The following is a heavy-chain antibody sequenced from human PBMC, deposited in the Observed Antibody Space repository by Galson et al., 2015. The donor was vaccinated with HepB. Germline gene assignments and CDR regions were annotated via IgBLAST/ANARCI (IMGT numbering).Heavy chain of an antibody. CDR2: MYAGGST. CDR3: ARGGGWEALN. V-gene: IGHV3-53*01. J-gene: IGHJ4*02. Sequence: SLRLSCAASGFTISGNYINWVRQAPGKGLEWVSVMYAGGSTYYADSVKGRFTISRDSSKNTVYLQMNSLRAEDTAVYYCARGGGWEALNWGQGTLVTVSS. D-gene: IGHD1-26*01. CDR1: GFTISGNY.